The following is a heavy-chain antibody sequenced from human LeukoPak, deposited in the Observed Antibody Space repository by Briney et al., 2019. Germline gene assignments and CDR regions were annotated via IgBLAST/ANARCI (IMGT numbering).Heavy chain of an antibody. CDR2: IQSDGSTT. V-gene: IGHV3-74*01. CDR3: ARDGYYYNKTGYYAFDI. J-gene: IGHJ3*02. Sequence: GGSLRLSCAASGFTFTSDWMHWVRQAPGKGLVWVSRIQSDGSTTAYADSVKGRFTISRDNAKSTLYLQMNSLRAEDTAVYYCARDGYYYNKTGYYAFDIWGQGTMVTVSS. D-gene: IGHD3-22*01. CDR1: GFTFTSDW.